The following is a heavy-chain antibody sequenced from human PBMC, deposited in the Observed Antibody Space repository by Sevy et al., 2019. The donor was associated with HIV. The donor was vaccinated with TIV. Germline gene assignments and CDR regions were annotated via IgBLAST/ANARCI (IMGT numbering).Heavy chain of an antibody. Sequence: GGSLRLSCVASGFTFSSYWMSWVRQAPGKGLEWVANIKQDGSEKYYVDSVKGRFTISRDNAKNSLYLQMNSLRAEDTAVYYCARRGWHDAFDIWGQGTMVTVSS. CDR1: GFTFSSYW. D-gene: IGHD6-19*01. CDR2: IKQDGSEK. J-gene: IGHJ3*02. V-gene: IGHV3-7*01. CDR3: ARRGWHDAFDI.